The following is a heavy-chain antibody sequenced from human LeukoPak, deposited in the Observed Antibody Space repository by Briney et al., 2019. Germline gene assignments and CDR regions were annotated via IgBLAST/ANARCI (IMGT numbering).Heavy chain of an antibody. CDR3: ARESYGSAQFDP. J-gene: IGHJ5*02. Sequence: GGSLRLSCAASGFTFSSYSMNWVRQAPGKGLEGVSSISSSSSYIYYADSVKGGFTISRDNAKNSLYLQMNSLRAEDTAVYYCARESYGSAQFDPWGQGTLVTVSS. V-gene: IGHV3-21*01. D-gene: IGHD3-10*01. CDR2: ISSSSSYI. CDR1: GFTFSSYS.